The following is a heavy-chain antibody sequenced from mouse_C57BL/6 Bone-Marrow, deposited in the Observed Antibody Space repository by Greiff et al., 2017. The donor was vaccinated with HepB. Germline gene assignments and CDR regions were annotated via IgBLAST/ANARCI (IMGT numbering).Heavy chain of an antibody. CDR3: AREGVRSYFDY. D-gene: IGHD2-14*01. V-gene: IGHV1-64*01. Sequence: QVQLQQPGAELVKPGASVKLSCKASGYTFTSYWMHWVKQRPGQGLEWIGMIHPNSGSTNYNEKFKSKATLTVDKSSSTAYMQLSSLASEDSAVYYCAREGVRSYFDYWGQGTTLTVSS. J-gene: IGHJ2*01. CDR1: GYTFTSYW. CDR2: IHPNSGST.